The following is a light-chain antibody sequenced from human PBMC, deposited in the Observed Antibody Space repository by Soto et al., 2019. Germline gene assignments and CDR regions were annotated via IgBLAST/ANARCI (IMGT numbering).Light chain of an antibody. Sequence: QSVLTQPASVSGSPGQSITISCTGTSSDVGGYNYVSWYQHHPGKAPKLMIYDVTNRPSGVSNRFSGSKSGNTASLTISGLQAEDEADYYCSSYTRSNIPVFGGGTQLTVL. V-gene: IGLV2-14*03. CDR1: SSDVGGYNY. J-gene: IGLJ7*01. CDR2: DVT. CDR3: SSYTRSNIPV.